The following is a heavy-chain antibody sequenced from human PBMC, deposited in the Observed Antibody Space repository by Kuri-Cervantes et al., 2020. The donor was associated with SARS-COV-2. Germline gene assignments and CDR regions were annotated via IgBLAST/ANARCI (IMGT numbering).Heavy chain of an antibody. J-gene: IGHJ5*02. Sequence: GGSLRLSCAASGFTFSSYAMHWVRQTPGKGLEWVSVISYDGSNKYYADSVKGRFTISRDNSKNTLYLQMNSLRADDTAVYYWASVCLEGYNWFDPWGQGTLVTVSS. CDR2: ISYDGSNK. V-gene: IGHV3-30-3*01. CDR3: ASVCLEGYNWFDP. CDR1: GFTFSSYA. D-gene: IGHD3-3*01.